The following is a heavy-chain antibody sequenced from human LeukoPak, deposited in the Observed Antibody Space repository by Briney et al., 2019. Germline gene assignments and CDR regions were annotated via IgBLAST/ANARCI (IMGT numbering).Heavy chain of an antibody. J-gene: IGHJ4*02. CDR1: GASISSGDYY. CDR2: IYYTGST. D-gene: IGHD2-2*01. V-gene: IGHV4-30-4*01. Sequence: PSETLSLTCTVSGASISSGDYYWSWIRQPPGKGLEWIGYIYYTGSTSYNPSLNSRPTMSVDTSKNHFPLKLSSVTAADTAVYYCARVRSGTSDFGTFDYWGQGTLVTVSS. CDR3: ARVRSGTSDFGTFDY.